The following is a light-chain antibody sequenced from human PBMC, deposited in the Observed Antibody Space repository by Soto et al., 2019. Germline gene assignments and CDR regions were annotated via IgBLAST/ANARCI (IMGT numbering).Light chain of an antibody. V-gene: IGKV1-5*01. CDR1: QSISTW. CDR3: QQYNSFPVT. J-gene: IGKJ4*01. Sequence: DIQMTQSPSTLSASVGDRVTITCRASQSISTWVAWYQKRPGKAPKVLIYEASSLDNGVPSRFSGSGSGTQFTLTISSLQPDDVAHYYCQQYNSFPVTFGGGTKLESK. CDR2: EAS.